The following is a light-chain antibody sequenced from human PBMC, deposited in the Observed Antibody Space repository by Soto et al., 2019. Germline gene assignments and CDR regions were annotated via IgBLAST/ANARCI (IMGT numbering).Light chain of an antibody. CDR2: GAS. V-gene: IGKV1D-12*01. CDR3: QEANSFPIT. Sequence: MRRTQAPIAVAAVVGERYTITCRESHGISSLAWYQHKPGRAPKLLIFGASSLQSGVPSRFSGSGSGTDFTLTLSSLQPEDFATYCCQEANSFPITCGQGTRLEIK. J-gene: IGKJ5*01. CDR1: HGISS.